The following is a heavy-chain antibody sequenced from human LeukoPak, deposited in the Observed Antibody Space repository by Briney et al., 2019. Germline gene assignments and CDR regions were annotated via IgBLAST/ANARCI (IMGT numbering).Heavy chain of an antibody. D-gene: IGHD3-22*01. Sequence: SVKVSCKASGGTFSSYVFNWVRQAPGQGLEWMGGIIPMFGEAYYAQSFQGRVTVSADKSTSTVYMELRSLRSEDTAVYYCATKYYHDTGDYFGPEFDPWGQGTLVTVSS. V-gene: IGHV1-69*06. CDR1: GGTFSSYV. CDR2: IIPMFGEA. J-gene: IGHJ5*02. CDR3: ATKYYHDTGDYFGPEFDP.